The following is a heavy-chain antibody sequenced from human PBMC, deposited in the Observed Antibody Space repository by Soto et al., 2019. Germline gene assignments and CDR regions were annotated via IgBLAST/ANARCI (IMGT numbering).Heavy chain of an antibody. V-gene: IGHV4-59*08. J-gene: IGHJ4*02. Sequence: SETLSLTCTVSGGSINNYYWSWIRQPPGKGLEWIAYIFSTGTTSYNPSLKSRVSASVDTSKNQVYLHLNSVTAADTAVYYCARHSQVAYFQQGLDYRGQGTPVTVSS. CDR1: GGSINNYY. D-gene: IGHD2-15*01. CDR3: ARHSQVAYFQQGLDY. CDR2: IFSTGTT.